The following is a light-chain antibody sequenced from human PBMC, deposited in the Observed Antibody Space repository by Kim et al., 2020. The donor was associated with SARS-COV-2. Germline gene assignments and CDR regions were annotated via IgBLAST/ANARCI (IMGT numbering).Light chain of an antibody. CDR1: SSDVGSYNR. J-gene: IGLJ2*01. Sequence: PGHFVTISCTGTSSDVGSYNRVSWYQQPPGTAPNLVIFEVRNRPSGVPDRFSGSRSGNTASLTISGLQAEDEADYYCSSYTSNNVLFGGGTQLTVL. CDR3: SSYTSNNVL. CDR2: EVR. V-gene: IGLV2-18*02.